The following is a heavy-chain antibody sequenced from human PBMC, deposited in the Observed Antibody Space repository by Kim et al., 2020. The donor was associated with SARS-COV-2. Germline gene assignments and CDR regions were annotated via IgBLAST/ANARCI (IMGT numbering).Heavy chain of an antibody. CDR1: GGSFSGYY. Sequence: SETLSLTCAVYGGSFSGYYWSWIRQPPGKGLEWIGEINHSGSTNYNPSLKSRVTISVDTSKNQFSLKLSYVTAADTAVYYCAGEKQWLGAFDIWGQGTMVTVSS. D-gene: IGHD6-19*01. J-gene: IGHJ3*02. CDR3: AGEKQWLGAFDI. V-gene: IGHV4-34*01. CDR2: INHSGST.